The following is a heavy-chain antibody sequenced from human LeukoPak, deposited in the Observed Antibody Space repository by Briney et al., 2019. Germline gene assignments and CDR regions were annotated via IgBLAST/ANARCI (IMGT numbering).Heavy chain of an antibody. CDR3: ARDLSGYFDY. CDR1: GDSISSSDNY. CDR2: ISYRGST. J-gene: IGHJ4*02. V-gene: IGHV4-39*02. D-gene: IGHD3-22*01. Sequence: PSETLSLTCTVSGDSISSSDNYWGWIRQPPGKGLEWIGTISYRGSTYYNPSLKSRVTISVDTSKNQFSLQLSSMTAADTAVYYCARDLSGYFDYWGQGTLVTVSS.